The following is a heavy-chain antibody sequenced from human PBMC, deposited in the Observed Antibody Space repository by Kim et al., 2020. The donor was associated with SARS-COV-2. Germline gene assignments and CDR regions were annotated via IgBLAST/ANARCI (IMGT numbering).Heavy chain of an antibody. J-gene: IGHJ4*01. CDR3: ASRGGLSDSSGYNRSDY. CDR1: GGSFSGYY. V-gene: IGHV4-34*01. D-gene: IGHD3-22*01. CDR2: INHSGST. Sequence: SETLSLTCAVYGGSFSGYYWSWIRQPPGKGLEWIGEINHSGSTNYNPSLKSRVTISVDTSKNQFSLKLSSVTAADTAVYYCASRGGLSDSSGYNRSDYWG.